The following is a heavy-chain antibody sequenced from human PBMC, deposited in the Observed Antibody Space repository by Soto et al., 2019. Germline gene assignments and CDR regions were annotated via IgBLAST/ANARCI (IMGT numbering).Heavy chain of an antibody. V-gene: IGHV3-72*01. D-gene: IGHD3-10*01. Sequence: EVQLVESGGGLVQPGGSLRLSCAASGFTFSDQYMDWDRQAPGKGLEWVGRIRNKAHSYTTEYAASVKGRFTISRDDSKNLLSLQMNSLKTEDTAVYYCAGGAGHWFDPWGQGTLVTVSS. J-gene: IGHJ5*02. CDR2: IRNKAHSYTT. CDR1: GFTFSDQY. CDR3: AGGAGHWFDP.